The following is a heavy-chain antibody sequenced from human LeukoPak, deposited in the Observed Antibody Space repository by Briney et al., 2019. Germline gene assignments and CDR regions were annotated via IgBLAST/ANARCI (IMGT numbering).Heavy chain of an antibody. D-gene: IGHD2-15*01. Sequence: SETLSLTCTVSGGSISSSNYYWGWIRQPPGKGLEWIGSIYYSGSTYYNPSLKSRVTISVDTSKNQFSLKLSSVTAADTAVYYCARHDIVVVVAATPDAFDIWGQGTMVTVSS. CDR2: IYYSGST. CDR3: ARHDIVVVVAATPDAFDI. CDR1: GGSISSSNYY. V-gene: IGHV4-39*01. J-gene: IGHJ3*02.